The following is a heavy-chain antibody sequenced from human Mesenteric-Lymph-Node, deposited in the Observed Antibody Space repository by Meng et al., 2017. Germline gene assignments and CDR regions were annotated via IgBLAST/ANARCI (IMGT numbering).Heavy chain of an antibody. Sequence: ASVKVSCKASGFTFTSSAVQWVRQARGQRLEWMGWINPNSGGTNYAQKFQGRVTMTRDTSISTAYMELSRLRSDDTAVYYCARDHLAYSSSWYGDDYWGQGTLVTVSS. J-gene: IGHJ4*02. CDR3: ARDHLAYSSSWYGDDY. CDR1: GFTFTSSA. V-gene: IGHV1-2*02. CDR2: INPNSGGT. D-gene: IGHD6-13*01.